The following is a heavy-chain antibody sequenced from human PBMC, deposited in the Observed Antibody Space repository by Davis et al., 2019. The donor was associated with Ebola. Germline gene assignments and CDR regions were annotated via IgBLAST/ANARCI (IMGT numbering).Heavy chain of an antibody. D-gene: IGHD4-17*01. V-gene: IGHV3-23*01. J-gene: IGHJ5*02. Sequence: PGGSLTLSCAASGFIFSSYAMSWVRQAPGKGLEWVSSISVRSITYHADSAKGRFTISRDNSKNTLYLQMNSLRAEDTAVYYCAKVHPPTTVTTGWFDPWGQGTLVTVSS. CDR3: AKVHPPTTVTTGWFDP. CDR2: ISVRSIT. CDR1: GFIFSSYA.